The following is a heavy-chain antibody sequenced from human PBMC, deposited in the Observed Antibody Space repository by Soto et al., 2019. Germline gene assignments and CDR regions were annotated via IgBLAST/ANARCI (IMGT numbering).Heavy chain of an antibody. V-gene: IGHV3-30*18. CDR1: GFTFSSYG. CDR2: ISYDGSNK. Sequence: PGGSLRLSCAASGFTFSSYGMHWVRQAPGKGLEWVAVISYDGSNKYYADSVKGRFTISRDNSKNTLYLQMNSLRAEDTAVYYCAKDPVAGGDCGGSCYPRFDPWGQGTLVTVSS. CDR3: AKDPVAGGDCGGSCYPRFDP. J-gene: IGHJ5*02. D-gene: IGHD2-15*01.